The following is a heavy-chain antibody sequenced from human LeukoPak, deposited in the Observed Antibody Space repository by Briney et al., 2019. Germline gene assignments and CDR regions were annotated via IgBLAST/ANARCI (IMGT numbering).Heavy chain of an antibody. CDR3: ARVGSTWYYPFDI. D-gene: IGHD6-13*01. J-gene: IGHJ3*02. CDR2: IRYDGSNK. CDR1: GFTFSSYG. V-gene: IGHV3-30*02. Sequence: GGSLRLSCAASGFTFSSYGMHWVRLAPGKGLEWVAFIRYDGSNKYYADSVKGRFTISRDNSKNTLYLQMNSLRAEDTAVYYCARVGSTWYYPFDIWGQGTLVTVSS.